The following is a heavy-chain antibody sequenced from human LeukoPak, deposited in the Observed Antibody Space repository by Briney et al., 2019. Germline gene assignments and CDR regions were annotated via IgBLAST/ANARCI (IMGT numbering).Heavy chain of an antibody. CDR1: GFTFSAYG. CDR2: IRSDGSNK. D-gene: IGHD2-8*01. V-gene: IGHV3-30*02. CDR3: ARDRYCTNGVCYPRDAFDI. Sequence: GGSLRLSCAASGFTFSAYGMHWVRQAPGKGLEWVAFIRSDGSNKDYVDSVKGRFTISRDNSKNTLYLQMNSLRAEDTAVYYCARDRYCTNGVCYPRDAFDIWGQGTMVTVSS. J-gene: IGHJ3*02.